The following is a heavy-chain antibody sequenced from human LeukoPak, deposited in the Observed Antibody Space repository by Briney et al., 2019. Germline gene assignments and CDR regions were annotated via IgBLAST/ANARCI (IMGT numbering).Heavy chain of an antibody. V-gene: IGHV4-59*08. Sequence: SETLSLTCTVSGGSISSYYWSWIRQPPGKGLEWIGYIYYSGSTNYNPSLKSRVTISVDTSKNQFSLKLSSVTAADTAVYYCARPLCSSTSCYFDYWGQGTLVTVSS. CDR3: ARPLCSSTSCYFDY. J-gene: IGHJ4*02. CDR1: GGSISSYY. D-gene: IGHD2-2*01. CDR2: IYYSGST.